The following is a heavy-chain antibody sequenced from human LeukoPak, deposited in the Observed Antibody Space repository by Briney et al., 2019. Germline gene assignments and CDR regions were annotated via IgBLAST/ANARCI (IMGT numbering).Heavy chain of an antibody. V-gene: IGHV1-18*01. Sequence: ASVWVSCKASGYTFSTYGINWVRQAPGQGLEWMGWINTNNGDTNYAQKFQGRVTMTRDTSTSTAYLELRSLGSDDTAVYYCARKGCFDNCYLFDYWGQGTLVTVSS. J-gene: IGHJ4*02. CDR2: INTNNGDT. D-gene: IGHD1-20*01. CDR1: GYTFSTYG. CDR3: ARKGCFDNCYLFDY.